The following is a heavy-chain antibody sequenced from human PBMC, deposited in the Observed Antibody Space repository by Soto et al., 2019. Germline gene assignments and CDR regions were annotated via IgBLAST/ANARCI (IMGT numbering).Heavy chain of an antibody. CDR1: GGTFNSYS. V-gene: IGHV1-69*13. D-gene: IGHD2-15*01. CDR3: AREDCSGGSCYSFY. Sequence: SVKVSCKASGGTFNSYSISWVRQAPGQGLEWMGGIIPIFGTANYAQKFQGRVTITADESTSTAYMELSSLRSEDTAVYYCAREDCSGGSCYSFYWGQGTLVTVSS. J-gene: IGHJ4*02. CDR2: IIPIFGTA.